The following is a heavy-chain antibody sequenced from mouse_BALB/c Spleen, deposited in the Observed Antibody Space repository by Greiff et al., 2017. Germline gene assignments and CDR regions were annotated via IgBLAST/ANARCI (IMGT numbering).Heavy chain of an antibody. CDR2: ISSGGGST. V-gene: IGHV5-12-1*01. J-gene: IGHJ2*01. CDR1: GFAFSSYD. CDR3: ARHEVVPFGY. D-gene: IGHD1-1*01. Sequence: EVQLVESGGGLVKPGGSLKLSCAASGFAFSSYDMSWVRQTPEKRLEWVAYISSGGGSTYYPDTVKGRFTISRDNAKNTLYLQMSSLKSEDTAMYYCARHEVVPFGYWGQGTTLTVSS.